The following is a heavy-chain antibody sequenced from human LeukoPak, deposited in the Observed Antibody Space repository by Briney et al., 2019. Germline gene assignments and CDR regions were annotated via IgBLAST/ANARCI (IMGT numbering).Heavy chain of an antibody. J-gene: IGHJ4*02. CDR2: ISNSGGST. V-gene: IGHV3-23*01. CDR3: AKSPSSGTVGLDY. D-gene: IGHD1-7*01. CDR1: GFTFTTYA. Sequence: SGGSLRLSCAVSGFTFTTYAMSWVRQAPGKGLEWISAISNSGGSTYYADSVRGRFTISRDNSKNTLYLQMNSLRAEDTALYYCAKSPSSGTVGLDYWGQGTLVTVSS.